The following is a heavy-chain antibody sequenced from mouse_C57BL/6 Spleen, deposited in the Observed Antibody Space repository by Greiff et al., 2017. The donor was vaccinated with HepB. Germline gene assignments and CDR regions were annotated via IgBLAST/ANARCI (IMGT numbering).Heavy chain of an antibody. V-gene: IGHV1-52*01. CDR3: AREGNHWYFDV. CDR2: IDTSDSET. Sequence: QVQLQQPGAELVRPGYSVKLSCKASGYTFTSYWMHWVKQRPIQGLEWIGNIDTSDSETHYNQKFKDKATLTVDKSSSTAYMQLSSLTSEDSAVYYCAREGNHWYFDVWGTGTTVTVSS. D-gene: IGHD2-1*01. CDR1: GYTFTSYW. J-gene: IGHJ1*03.